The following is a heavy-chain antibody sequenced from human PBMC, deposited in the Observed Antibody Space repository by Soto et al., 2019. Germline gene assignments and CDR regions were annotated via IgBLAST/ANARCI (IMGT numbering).Heavy chain of an antibody. J-gene: IGHJ4*02. CDR3: ATVPYGDYAYFDY. V-gene: IGHV1-2*02. Sequence: ASVKVSCKTSPYTFTVYYIHWVRQAPRQGLEWMGWINPDSGGTQYAQKFQGRVTMTRDTSISTAYMALSRLRSDDTAVYYCATVPYGDYAYFDYWGLGTLVTVSS. D-gene: IGHD4-17*01. CDR1: PYTFTVYY. CDR2: INPDSGGT.